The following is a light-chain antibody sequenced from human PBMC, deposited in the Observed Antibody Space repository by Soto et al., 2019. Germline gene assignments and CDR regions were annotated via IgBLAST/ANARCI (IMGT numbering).Light chain of an antibody. CDR1: QGINNY. Sequence: DIQLTQSPSFLSASVGDRVTITCRASQGINNYLAWYQQKPGKAPNLLIYVASTLQSGVPSRFSGSGSGTEFTLTISSLHPEDLATYYCQQLFSFPPTFGQGTRLEIK. CDR2: VAS. CDR3: QQLFSFPPT. J-gene: IGKJ5*01. V-gene: IGKV1-9*01.